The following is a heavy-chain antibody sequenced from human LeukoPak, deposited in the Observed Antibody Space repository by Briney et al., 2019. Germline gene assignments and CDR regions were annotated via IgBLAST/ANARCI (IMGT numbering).Heavy chain of an antibody. Sequence: SETLSLTGTVSGGSISTSSYYWGWIRQPPGKGLEWIGTIYYSGTTYYNPSLEGRVTISEDTSRNRFSLMLSSVTAADTAIYYCARQVSDYFYYYMDVWGEGTRVIVSS. CDR2: IYYSGTT. V-gene: IGHV4-39*01. J-gene: IGHJ6*03. CDR3: ARQVSDYFYYYMDV. CDR1: GGSISTSSYY.